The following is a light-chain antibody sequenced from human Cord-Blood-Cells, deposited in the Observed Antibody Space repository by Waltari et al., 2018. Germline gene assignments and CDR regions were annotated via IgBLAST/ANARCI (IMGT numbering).Light chain of an antibody. J-gene: IGKJ1*01. CDR2: GAS. CDR3: QQYGSSPQT. Sequence: EIVLTQSPGTLSLSPGERATLSWRASQSVSSSYLAWYQQKPGQAPRLLIYGASSRATCIPDRFSGSGSGTDFTLTISRLEPEDFAVYYCQQYGSSPQTFGQGTKVEIK. CDR1: QSVSSSY. V-gene: IGKV3-20*01.